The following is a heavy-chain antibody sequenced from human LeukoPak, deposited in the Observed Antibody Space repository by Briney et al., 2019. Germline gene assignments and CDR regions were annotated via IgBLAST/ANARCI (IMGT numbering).Heavy chain of an antibody. J-gene: IGHJ4*02. CDR1: GYTFSSYG. D-gene: IGHD3-10*01. Sequence: ASVKVSCKASGYTFSSYGVTWVRQAPAQGLEWMGRISPYSGNTIYAQKLQGRVAMTTDTSTNKAYMELRSLRSDDTAVYYCAREGDYGSGTYYTDVYWGQGTLLTVSS. V-gene: IGHV1-18*01. CDR2: ISPYSGNT. CDR3: AREGDYGSGTYYTDVY.